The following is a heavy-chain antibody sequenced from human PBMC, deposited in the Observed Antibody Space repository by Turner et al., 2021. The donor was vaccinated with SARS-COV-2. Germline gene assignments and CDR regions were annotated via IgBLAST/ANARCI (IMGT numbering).Heavy chain of an antibody. Sequence: EVQLLESGGGLVQPGGSLRLPCTASGLTFNNFGRSWVRQAPGKGLEWVSTISGSGENTHYAESVKGRFTISRDNSKNTLYLQMNSLRAEDTAIYYCAKDAGVEESFFDYWGQGTLVTVSS. V-gene: IGHV3-23*01. CDR1: GLTFNNFG. CDR3: AKDAGVEESFFDY. CDR2: ISGSGENT. D-gene: IGHD3-10*01. J-gene: IGHJ4*02.